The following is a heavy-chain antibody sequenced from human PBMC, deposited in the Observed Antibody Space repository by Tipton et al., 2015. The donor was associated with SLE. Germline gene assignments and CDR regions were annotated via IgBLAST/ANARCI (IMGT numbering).Heavy chain of an antibody. CDR2: INYSGST. CDR1: GGSISSHY. J-gene: IGHJ4*02. CDR3: ARESRGYDFLDY. Sequence: TLSLTCTVSGGSISSHYWSWIRRPPGKALEWIAYINYSGSTNYNPSLKSRVTMSVDTSKNQFSLRLSSVTAADTAVYYCARESRGYDFLDYWGQGTLVTVSS. V-gene: IGHV4-59*11. D-gene: IGHD5-12*01.